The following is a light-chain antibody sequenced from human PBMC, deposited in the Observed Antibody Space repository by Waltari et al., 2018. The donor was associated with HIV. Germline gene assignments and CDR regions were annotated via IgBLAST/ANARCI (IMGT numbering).Light chain of an antibody. J-gene: IGLJ3*02. Sequence: QSALTQPASVSGSPGQSITTSCTGTSSAVGGYNSVSWYQQHPGKAPKLMIYEVSNRPSGVSNRFSGSKSGNTASLTISGLQAEDEADYYCSSYTSSSTRVFGGGTNLTVL. CDR1: SSAVGGYNS. V-gene: IGLV2-14*01. CDR3: SSYTSSSTRV. CDR2: EVS.